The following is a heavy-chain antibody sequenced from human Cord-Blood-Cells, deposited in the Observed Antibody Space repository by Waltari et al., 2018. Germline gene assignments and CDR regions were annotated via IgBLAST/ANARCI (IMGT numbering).Heavy chain of an antibody. D-gene: IGHD3-22*01. J-gene: IGHJ2*01. CDR2: INPNSGGT. V-gene: IGHV1-2*02. Sequence: QVQLVQSGAEVKKPGASVKVSCKASGYTFTGYYMHWGRQAPGQGLEWRGWINPNSGGTNDAQKFQGRVTMTRDTSISTAYMELSRLRSDDTAVYYCASYDRYFDLWGRGTLVTVSS. CDR1: GYTFTGYY. CDR3: ASYDRYFDL.